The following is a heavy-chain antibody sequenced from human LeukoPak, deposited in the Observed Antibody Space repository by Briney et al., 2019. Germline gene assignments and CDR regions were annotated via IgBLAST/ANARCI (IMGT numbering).Heavy chain of an antibody. J-gene: IGHJ4*02. CDR1: RYTFTSYY. D-gene: IGHD6-19*01. CDR3: ARGGYSSGWYEKDFDY. CDR2: INPSGGST. V-gene: IGHV1-46*01. Sequence: ASVKVSCKASRYTFTSYYMHWVRQAPGQGLEWMGIINPSGGSTSYAQKFQGRVTMTRDTSTSTVYMELSSLRSEDTAVYYCARGGYSSGWYEKDFDYWGQGTLVTVSS.